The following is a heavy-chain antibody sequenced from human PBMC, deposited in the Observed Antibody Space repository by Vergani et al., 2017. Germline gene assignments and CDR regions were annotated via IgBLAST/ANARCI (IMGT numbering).Heavy chain of an antibody. CDR3: ARVEYSSGWALDY. D-gene: IGHD6-19*01. V-gene: IGHV3-48*04. Sequence: EVQLVESGGGLVQPGGSLRLSCAASGFTFSSYSMNWVRQAPGKGLEWVSYISSSSSTIYYADSVKGRFTISRDNAKNSLYLQMNSLRAEDTAVYYGARVEYSSGWALDYWGQGTLVTVSS. CDR2: ISSSSSTI. CDR1: GFTFSSYS. J-gene: IGHJ4*02.